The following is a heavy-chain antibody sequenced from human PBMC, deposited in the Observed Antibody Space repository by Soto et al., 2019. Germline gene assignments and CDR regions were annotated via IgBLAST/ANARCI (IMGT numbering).Heavy chain of an antibody. CDR3: ARGPDYYDSSGYYPLAY. V-gene: IGHV3-11*06. CDR1: GFTFRDYY. Sequence: QVQLVESGGGLVKPGGSLRLSCAASGFTFRDYYMSWIRQAPGKGLEWVSDISSSSTYINYADSVKGRFTISRDNAKNSLYLQMNSLRAEDTAVYYCARGPDYYDSSGYYPLAYWGQGTLVTVSS. CDR2: ISSSSTYI. D-gene: IGHD3-22*01. J-gene: IGHJ4*02.